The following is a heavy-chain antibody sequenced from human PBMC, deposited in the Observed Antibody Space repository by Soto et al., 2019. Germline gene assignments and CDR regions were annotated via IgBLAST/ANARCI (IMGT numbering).Heavy chain of an antibody. J-gene: IGHJ6*04. CDR3: ARDQSSGWYVNPNYYYYGMDV. CDR1: GFTFSSYG. Sequence: GGSLSLSCAASGFTFSSYGMHWVRQAPGKGLEWVAVIWYDGSNKYYADNVKGRFTISRDNSKNTLYLQMNSRGAEARVVYYCARDQSSGWYVNPNYYYYGMDVGGKGTTVPVSS. CDR2: IWYDGSNK. D-gene: IGHD6-19*01. V-gene: IGHV3-33*01.